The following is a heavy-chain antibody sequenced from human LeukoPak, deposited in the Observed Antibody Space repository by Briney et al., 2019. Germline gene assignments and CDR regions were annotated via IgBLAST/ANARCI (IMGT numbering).Heavy chain of an antibody. CDR1: GGSISSYF. V-gene: IGHV4-59*01. D-gene: IGHD2-15*01. CDR2: IYYSGST. CDR3: ARVRCSGGSCYSPVYYYYGMDV. J-gene: IGHJ6*02. Sequence: SETLSLTCSVSGGSISSYFWSWIRQPPGKGLEWIGCIYYSGSTNYNPSLKSRVTISVDTSKNQFSLKLSSVTAADTAVYYCARVRCSGGSCYSPVYYYYGMDVWGQGTTVTVSS.